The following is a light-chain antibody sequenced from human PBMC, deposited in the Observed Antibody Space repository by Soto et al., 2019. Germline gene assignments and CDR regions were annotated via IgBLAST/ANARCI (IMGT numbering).Light chain of an antibody. Sequence: QSALTQPASVSGSPGQSITISCIGSSNDVGGYRYVSWYQHVPGKAPKLLIYEVNNRPSGVSDRFSGSKSGNTASLTSSGLQAEDEDDYYCASYTGRTTLVLFGGGTKLTVL. CDR1: SNDVGGYRY. CDR2: EVN. CDR3: ASYTGRTTLVL. V-gene: IGLV2-14*01. J-gene: IGLJ2*01.